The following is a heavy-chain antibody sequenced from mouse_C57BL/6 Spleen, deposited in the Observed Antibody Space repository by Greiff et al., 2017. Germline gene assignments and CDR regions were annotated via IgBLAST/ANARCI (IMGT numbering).Heavy chain of an antibody. D-gene: IGHD2-4*01. V-gene: IGHV1-54*01. CDR2: INPGSGGT. CDR1: GYAFTNYL. J-gene: IGHJ2*01. CDR3: ARGDDYDGFDY. Sequence: VMLVESGAELVRPGTSVKVSCKASGYAFTNYLIEWVKQRPGQGLEWIGVINPGSGGTNYNEKFKGKATLTADKSSSTAYMQLSSLTSEDSAVYFCARGDDYDGFDYWGQGTTRTVSS.